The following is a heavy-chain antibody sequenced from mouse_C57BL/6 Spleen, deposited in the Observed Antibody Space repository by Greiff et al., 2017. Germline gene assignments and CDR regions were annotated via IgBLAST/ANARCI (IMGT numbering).Heavy chain of an antibody. V-gene: IGHV1-15*01. J-gene: IGHJ2*01. CDR2: IDPETGGT. CDR3: TRRDYDKYYFDY. CDR1: GYTFTDYE. D-gene: IGHD2-4*01. Sequence: VKLMESGAELVRPGASVTLSCKASGYTFTDYEMHWVKQTPVHGLEWIGAIDPETGGTAYNQKFKGKAILTADKSSSTAYMELRSLTSEDSAVYYCTRRDYDKYYFDYWGQGTTLTVSS.